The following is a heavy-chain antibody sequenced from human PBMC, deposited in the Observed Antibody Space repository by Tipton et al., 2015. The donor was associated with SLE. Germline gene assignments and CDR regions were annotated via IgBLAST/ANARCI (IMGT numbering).Heavy chain of an antibody. J-gene: IGHJ4*02. CDR3: ARDGAVDVTAVNLDY. V-gene: IGHV4-39*07. D-gene: IGHD6-19*01. CDR2: IYYSGNT. CDR1: GDSITSGDYH. Sequence: LRLSCIVSGDSITSGDYHWGWVRQPPGKGLEWIGSIYYSGNTYYNPSLKSRVTISVDTFKHQFSLRLTSVTAADSAVYYCARDGAVDVTAVNLDYWGPGPLVTVSS.